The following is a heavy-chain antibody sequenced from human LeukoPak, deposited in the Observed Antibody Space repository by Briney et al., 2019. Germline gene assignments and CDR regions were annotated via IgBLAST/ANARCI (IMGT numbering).Heavy chain of an antibody. D-gene: IGHD2-15*01. V-gene: IGHV4-59*08. CDR1: GASINGYY. Sequence: PSETLSLTCSVSGASINGYYWSWIRQPPGKGLEWIGYIYYSGSTNYNPSLKSRVTISVDTSKNQFSLKLSSVTAADTAVYYCASTYCSGGSCYWALDYWGQGTLVTVSS. J-gene: IGHJ4*02. CDR2: IYYSGST. CDR3: ASTYCSGGSCYWALDY.